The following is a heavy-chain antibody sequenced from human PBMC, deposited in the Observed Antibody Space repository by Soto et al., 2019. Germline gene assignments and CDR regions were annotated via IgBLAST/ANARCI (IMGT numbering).Heavy chain of an antibody. D-gene: IGHD3-10*01. J-gene: IGHJ5*02. CDR2: IYYSGST. CDR3: ARLLTTYYYGSGSYLDPTNWFDP. Sequence: SETLSLTCTVSGGSISSSSYYWGWIRQPPGKGLEWIGSIYYSGSTYYNPSLKSRVTISVDTSKNQFSLKLSSVTAADTAVYYCARLLTTYYYGSGSYLDPTNWFDPWGQGTRVTVSS. V-gene: IGHV4-39*01. CDR1: GGSISSSSYY.